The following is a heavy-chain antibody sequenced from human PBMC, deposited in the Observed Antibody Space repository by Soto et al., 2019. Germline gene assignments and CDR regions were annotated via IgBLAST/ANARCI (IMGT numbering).Heavy chain of an antibody. V-gene: IGHV4-31*03. CDR1: GGSISSGGYY. D-gene: IGHD3-22*01. CDR2: IYYSGST. Sequence: SETLSLTCTVSGGSISSGGYYWSWIRQHPGKGLEWIGYIYYSGSTYYNPSLKSRVTISVDTSKNQFSLKLSSVTAADTAVYYCARETCYYDSSGYFHGFDPWGQGTLVPSPQ. J-gene: IGHJ5*02. CDR3: ARETCYYDSSGYFHGFDP.